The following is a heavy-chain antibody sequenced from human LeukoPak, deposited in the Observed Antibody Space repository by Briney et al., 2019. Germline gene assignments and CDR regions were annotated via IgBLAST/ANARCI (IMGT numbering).Heavy chain of an antibody. J-gene: IGHJ1*01. V-gene: IGHV1-2*02. CDR3: ARGPGTRIVVSNEYFHH. CDR2: IKPNSGGT. CDR1: GYTFTDYY. D-gene: IGHD3-22*01. Sequence: ASVNVSCTASGYTFTDYYIHWVRQAAGQGLEGMAWIKPNSGGTNYAQKFQGRVTMTRDTSISTAYMELARLTSDDTAVYYCARGPGTRIVVSNEYFHHWGQGTLITVSS.